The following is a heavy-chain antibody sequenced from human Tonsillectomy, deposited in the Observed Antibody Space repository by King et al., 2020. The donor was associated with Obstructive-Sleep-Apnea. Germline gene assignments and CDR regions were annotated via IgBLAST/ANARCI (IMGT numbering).Heavy chain of an antibody. CDR2: IYYSGST. CDR3: ARQRGQWLVHDAFDI. J-gene: IGHJ3*02. D-gene: IGHD6-19*01. CDR1: GGSISSYY. V-gene: IGHV4-59*08. Sequence: QLQESGPGLVKPSETLSLTCTVSGGSISSYYWSWIRQPPGKGLEWIGYIYYSGSTNYNPSLKSRVTISVDTSKNQFSLKVSSVTAADTAVYYCARQRGQWLVHDAFDIWGHGTMVTVSS.